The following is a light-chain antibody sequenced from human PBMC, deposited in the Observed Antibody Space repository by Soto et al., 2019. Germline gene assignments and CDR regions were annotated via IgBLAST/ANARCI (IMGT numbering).Light chain of an antibody. CDR2: AAS. CDR1: QSISSY. Sequence: DIQMTQSPSSLSASVGARVTITCRASQSISSYLNWYQQKPGKAPKLLIYAASSLQIGVPARFSGSGSGTDFTLTISSLQPEDFATYYCQQSYSTLYTFGQGTKLEIK. CDR3: QQSYSTLYT. V-gene: IGKV1-39*01. J-gene: IGKJ2*01.